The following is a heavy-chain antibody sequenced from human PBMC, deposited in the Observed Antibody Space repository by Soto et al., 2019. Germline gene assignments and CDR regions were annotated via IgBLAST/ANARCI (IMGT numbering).Heavy chain of an antibody. CDR2: ISAYNGNT. CDR3: ARGGYYDSSGSRNYHYYGMNV. D-gene: IGHD3-22*01. CDR1: GYIFTNYD. J-gene: IGHJ6*02. Sequence: ASVKVSCKASGYIFTNYDISWVRQAPGQGLEWMGWISAYNGNTKYAQSLQGRVSMSTDTSTNTAYMELRSLRSDDTAMYYCARGGYYDSSGSRNYHYYGMNVWGQGTTVTVSS. V-gene: IGHV1-18*01.